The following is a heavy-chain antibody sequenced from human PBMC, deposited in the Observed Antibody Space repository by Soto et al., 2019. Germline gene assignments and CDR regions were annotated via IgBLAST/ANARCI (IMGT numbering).Heavy chain of an antibody. CDR3: ARITHYYDSSGSQTSYYYYGMDV. V-gene: IGHV1-69*13. D-gene: IGHD3-22*01. CDR2: IIPIFGTA. Sequence: SVKVSCKASGGTFSSYAISWVRQAPGQGLEWMGGIIPIFGTANYAQKFQGRVTITADESTSTAYMELSSLRSEDTAVYYCARITHYYDSSGSQTSYYYYGMDVWGQGTTVTVSS. CDR1: GGTFSSYA. J-gene: IGHJ6*02.